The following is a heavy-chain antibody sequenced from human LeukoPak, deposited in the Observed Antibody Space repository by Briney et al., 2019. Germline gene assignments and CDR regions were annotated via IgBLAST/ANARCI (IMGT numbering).Heavy chain of an antibody. D-gene: IGHD3-16*01. CDR3: ARGGGSDAFDI. V-gene: IGHV4-59*01. J-gene: IGHJ3*02. CDR2: ISYSGTT. Sequence: SETLSLTCTVSGGSINSFYWSWIRQAPGKGLEWIGYISYSGTTNYNPSLKSRVTISVDTSKNQFSLKLSSVTAADTAVYYCARGGGSDAFDIWGQGTMVTVSS. CDR1: GGSINSFY.